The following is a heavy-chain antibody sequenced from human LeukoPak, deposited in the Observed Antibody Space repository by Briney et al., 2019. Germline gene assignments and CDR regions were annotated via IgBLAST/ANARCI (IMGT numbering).Heavy chain of an antibody. CDR1: GYTFTSYD. Sequence: ASVKVSCKASGYTFTSYDINWVRQATAQGLEWMGWMNPNSGNTSYSQKFQSRVTTTRNTSISTAYMELSSLRSEDTAVYYCARRITYYDYVWGSYRYSDAFDIWGQGTMVTVSS. CDR3: ARRITYYDYVWGSYRYSDAFDI. V-gene: IGHV1-8*01. CDR2: MNPNSGNT. D-gene: IGHD3-16*02. J-gene: IGHJ3*02.